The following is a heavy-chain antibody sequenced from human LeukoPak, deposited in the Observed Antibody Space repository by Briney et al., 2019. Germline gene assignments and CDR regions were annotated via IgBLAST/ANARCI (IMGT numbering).Heavy chain of an antibody. J-gene: IGHJ4*02. CDR3: ATFNSATG. Sequence: SETLSLTCTVSGGSISSSSYYWGWIRQPPGKGLEWIGSIYYSGNTYYNPSLKSRVTISIDTSKNQFSLKLSSVTAADTAVYYCATFNSATGWGQGTLVTVSS. CDR2: IYYSGNT. D-gene: IGHD1-26*01. V-gene: IGHV4-39*01. CDR1: GGSISSSSYY.